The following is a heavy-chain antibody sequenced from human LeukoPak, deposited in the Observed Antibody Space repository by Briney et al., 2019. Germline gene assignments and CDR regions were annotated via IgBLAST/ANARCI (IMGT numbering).Heavy chain of an antibody. CDR1: GLTFNNFA. V-gene: IGHV3-23*01. D-gene: IGHD3-3*01. Sequence: PGGSLRLSCAASGLTFNNFAMNWVRQAPGKGLEWVSVISGNGENTYYADSVKGRFTISRDNSKNTMYLQMNRLKVEDTAIYHCAKEPPCSECLYWYFDAWGRGTLVTVSS. J-gene: IGHJ2*01. CDR2: ISGNGENT. CDR3: AKEPPCSECLYWYFDA.